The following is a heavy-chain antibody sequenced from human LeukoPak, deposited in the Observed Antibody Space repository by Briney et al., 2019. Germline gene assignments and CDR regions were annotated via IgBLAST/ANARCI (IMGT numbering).Heavy chain of an antibody. CDR1: GGSISSSSYY. J-gene: IGHJ4*02. V-gene: IGHV4-39*07. Sequence: SETLSLTCTVSGGSISSSSYYWGWVRQPPGKGLEWIGNIYYSGSTYYNPSLKSRVTISVDTSKNQFSLKLSSVTAADTAVYYCARWGRLYYYDSSGYSFDYWGQGTLVTVSS. CDR2: IYYSGST. CDR3: ARWGRLYYYDSSGYSFDY. D-gene: IGHD3-22*01.